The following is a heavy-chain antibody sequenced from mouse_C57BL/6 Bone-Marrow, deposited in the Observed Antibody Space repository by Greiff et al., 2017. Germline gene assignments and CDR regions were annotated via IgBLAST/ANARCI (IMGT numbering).Heavy chain of an antibody. J-gene: IGHJ1*03. Sequence: QVQLQQPGTELVKPGASVKLSCKASGYTFTSYWMHWVKQRPGQGLEWIGNINPSNGGTNYNEKFKSKATLTVDKSSSTAYMQLSRLTSEDSAVDYCARGGSEENWYFDVWGTGTTVTVSA. CDR1: GYTFTSYW. CDR2: INPSNGGT. CDR3: ARGGSEENWYFDV. V-gene: IGHV1-53*01. D-gene: IGHD1-1*01.